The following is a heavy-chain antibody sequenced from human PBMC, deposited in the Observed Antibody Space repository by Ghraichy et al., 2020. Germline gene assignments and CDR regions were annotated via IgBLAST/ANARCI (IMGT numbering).Heavy chain of an antibody. CDR3: ARDMSPTTPAHTIDAFVI. D-gene: IGHD1-1*01. CDR1: GYTFSSYG. V-gene: IGHV1-18*04. J-gene: IGHJ3*02. Sequence: ASVKVSCKASGYTFSSYGISWVRQAPGQGLEWMGWLSPSNGKTNYAQKVKGRVTMTTDTSTSTAYMALSSLTSDDTAVYYCARDMSPTTPAHTIDAFVIWGQGTRVTVSS. CDR2: LSPSNGKT.